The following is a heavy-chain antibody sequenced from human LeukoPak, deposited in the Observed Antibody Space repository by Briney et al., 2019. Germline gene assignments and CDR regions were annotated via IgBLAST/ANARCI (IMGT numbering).Heavy chain of an antibody. CDR2: ISYDGSNK. D-gene: IGHD3-10*01. Sequence: GGSLRLSCAASGFTFSSYGMHWVRQAPGKGLEWVAVISYDGSNKYYADSVKGRFTISRDNSKNTLYLQMNSLRAEDTAVYYCAGFAWGGFRITMVRGVYYGMDVWGQGTTVTVSS. CDR1: GFTFSSYG. V-gene: IGHV3-30*03. CDR3: AGFAWGGFRITMVRGVYYGMDV. J-gene: IGHJ6*02.